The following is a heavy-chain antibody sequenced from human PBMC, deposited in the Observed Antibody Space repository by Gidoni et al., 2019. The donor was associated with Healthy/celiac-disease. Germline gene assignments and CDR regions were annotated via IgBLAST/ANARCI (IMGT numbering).Heavy chain of an antibody. CDR3: ARVRYSSSWFFDY. D-gene: IGHD6-13*01. J-gene: IGHJ4*02. Sequence: QVQLVQSGAEVKKPGSSVKVSCKASGGTFSSYAISWVRQAPGQGLEWMGGIIPLFGTANYAQKFQGRVTITEDESTSTAYMELSSLRSEDTAVYYCARVRYSSSWFFDYWGQGTLVTVSS. CDR2: IIPLFGTA. V-gene: IGHV1-69*01. CDR1: GGTFSSYA.